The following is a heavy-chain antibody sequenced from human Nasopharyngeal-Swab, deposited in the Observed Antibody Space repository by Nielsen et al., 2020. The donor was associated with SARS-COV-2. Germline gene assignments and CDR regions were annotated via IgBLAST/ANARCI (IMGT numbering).Heavy chain of an antibody. D-gene: IGHD1-26*01. CDR3: AGDLGYLVGAQYYFDY. J-gene: IGHJ4*02. Sequence: GESLKISCAASGFTFSRYSMNWVRQAPGKGLEWVSSISTSSSYIYYADSVKGRFTISRDNAKNSLYLQMNSLRAEDTAVYYCAGDLGYLVGAQYYFDYWGQGTLVTVSS. CDR1: GFTFSRYS. V-gene: IGHV3-21*01. CDR2: ISTSSSYI.